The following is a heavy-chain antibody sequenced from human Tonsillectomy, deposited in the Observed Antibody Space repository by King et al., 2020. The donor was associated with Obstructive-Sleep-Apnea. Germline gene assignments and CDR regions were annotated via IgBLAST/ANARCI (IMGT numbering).Heavy chain of an antibody. Sequence: VQLVESGGGVVQPGGSLRLSCAASGFTFSSSGMHWVRQAPGKGLEWVTFIRYDGSNEYYADSVKGRFSVSRDNSKNALVLQMNNLSAEDTAVYYCAKDNSNWSFDYWGQGILVTVSS. CDR2: IRYDGSNE. V-gene: IGHV3-30*02. CDR3: AKDNSNWSFDY. D-gene: IGHD6-6*01. J-gene: IGHJ4*02. CDR1: GFTFSSSG.